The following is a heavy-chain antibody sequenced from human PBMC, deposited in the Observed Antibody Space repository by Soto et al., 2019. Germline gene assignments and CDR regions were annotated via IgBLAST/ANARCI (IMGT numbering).Heavy chain of an antibody. CDR2: IYYSGST. J-gene: IGHJ4*02. CDR1: GGSISSSSYY. D-gene: IGHD6-6*01. V-gene: IGHV4-39*01. Sequence: SETLSLTCTVSGGSISSSSYYWGWIRQPPGKGLEWIGSIYYSGSTYYNPSLKSRVTISVDTSKNQFSLKLSSVTAADTAVYFCARQAVAARPDYWGQGTLVTVSS. CDR3: ARQAVAARPDY.